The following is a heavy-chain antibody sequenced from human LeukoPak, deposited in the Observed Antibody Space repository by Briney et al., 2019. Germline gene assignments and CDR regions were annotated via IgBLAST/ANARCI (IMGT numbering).Heavy chain of an antibody. Sequence: GGSLRLSCAASGFTFSSNAMSWVRQAPGKGLEWVSAISGSGGSTYYADSVKGRFTISRDNSKSTLNLQMNSLRVEDTAVYYCAKDPRASSAYYYYRLGYWGQGTLVTVSS. V-gene: IGHV3-23*01. CDR2: ISGSGGST. CDR1: GFTFSSNA. D-gene: IGHD3-22*01. J-gene: IGHJ4*02. CDR3: AKDPRASSAYYYYRLGY.